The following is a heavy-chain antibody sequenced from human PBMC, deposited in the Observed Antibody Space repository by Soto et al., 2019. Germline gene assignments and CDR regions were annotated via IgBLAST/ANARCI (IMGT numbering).Heavy chain of an antibody. CDR2: IYSGGST. J-gene: IGHJ4*02. CDR1: GFTVSSNY. D-gene: IGHD1-1*01. CDR3: ARASVLGALAFDY. Sequence: EVQLVESGGGLIQPGGSLRLSCAASGFTVSSNYMSWVRQAPGKGLEWVSVIYSGGSTYYADSVQCRFTISRDNSKNTLYLPMNSLRAEDTAVYYCARASVLGALAFDYWGPGTLVTVSS. V-gene: IGHV3-53*01.